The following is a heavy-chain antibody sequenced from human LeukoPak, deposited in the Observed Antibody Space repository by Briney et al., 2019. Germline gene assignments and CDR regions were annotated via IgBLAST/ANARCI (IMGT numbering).Heavy chain of an antibody. CDR1: GGSISSSSYY. V-gene: IGHV4-39*01. Sequence: PSETLSLTCTVSGGSISSSSYYWGWIRQPPGKGLEWIGSIYYSVSTYYNPSLKSRVTISVDTSKNQFSLKLSSVTAADTAVYYCARQGSGSSPPYFDYWGQGTLVSVST. CDR3: ARQGSGSSPPYFDY. D-gene: IGHD6-13*01. CDR2: IYYSVST. J-gene: IGHJ4*02.